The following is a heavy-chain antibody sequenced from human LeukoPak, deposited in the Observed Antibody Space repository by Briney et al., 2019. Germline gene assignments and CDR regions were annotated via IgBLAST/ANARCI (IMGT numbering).Heavy chain of an antibody. CDR2: INWNGGST. CDR1: GFTFDDYG. J-gene: IGHJ6*03. V-gene: IGHV3-20*04. CDR3: AREDCTNGVCPLDYYMDV. D-gene: IGHD2-8*01. Sequence: GSLRLSCAASGFTFDDYGMSWVRQAPGKGLEWVSGINWNGGSTVYADSVKGRFTISRDNAKNSLYLQMNSLRAEDTALYYCAREDCTNGVCPLDYYMDVWGKGTTVTVSS.